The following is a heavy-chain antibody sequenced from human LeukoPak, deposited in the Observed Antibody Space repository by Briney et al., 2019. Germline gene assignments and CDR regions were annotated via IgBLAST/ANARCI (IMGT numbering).Heavy chain of an antibody. D-gene: IGHD6-19*01. CDR2: ISSSSSYI. V-gene: IGHV3-21*01. Sequence: GGSLRLSCAASGFTFSSYSMNWVRQAPGKGLEWVSSISSSSSYIYYADSVRGRFTISRDNAKNSLYLQLNSLRAEDTAVYYAVAGARSDYWGQGTLVTVSS. CDR3: VAGARSDY. CDR1: GFTFSSYS. J-gene: IGHJ4*02.